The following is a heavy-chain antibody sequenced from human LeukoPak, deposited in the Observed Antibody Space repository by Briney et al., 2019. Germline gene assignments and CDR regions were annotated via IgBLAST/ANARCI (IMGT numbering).Heavy chain of an antibody. CDR3: ARDKSHSSGWYSSAFDI. CDR1: GLTFSSYA. CDR2: ISSSSYI. D-gene: IGHD6-19*01. J-gene: IGHJ3*02. Sequence: GGSLRLSCAASGLTFSSYAMSWVRQAPGKGLEWVSSISSSSYIYYADSVKGRFTISRDNAKNSLYLQMNSLRAEDTAVYYCARDKSHSSGWYSSAFDIWGQGTMVTVSS. V-gene: IGHV3-21*01.